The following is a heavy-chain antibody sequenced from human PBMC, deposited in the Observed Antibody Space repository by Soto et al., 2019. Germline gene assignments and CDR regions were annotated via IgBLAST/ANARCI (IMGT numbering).Heavy chain of an antibody. Sequence: GGSLRLSCAASGFTFSSYAMHWVRQAPGKGLEWVAVISYDGSNKYYADSVKGRFTISRDNSKNTLYLQMNSLRAEDTAVYYCARVTSAAGTQHDAFDIWGQGTMVTVSS. D-gene: IGHD6-13*01. J-gene: IGHJ3*02. CDR2: ISYDGSNK. V-gene: IGHV3-30-3*01. CDR1: GFTFSSYA. CDR3: ARVTSAAGTQHDAFDI.